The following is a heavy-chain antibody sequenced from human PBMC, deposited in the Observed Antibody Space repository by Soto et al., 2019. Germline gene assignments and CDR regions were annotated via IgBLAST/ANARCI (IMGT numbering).Heavy chain of an antibody. CDR1: GFTFSSYG. Sequence: GGSLRLSCAASGFTFSSYGMYWVRQAPGKGLEWVAVIWYDGSNKYYADSVKGRFTISRDNSKNTLYLQMNSLRAEDTAVYYCARFRAYYDFWSGPYGMDVWGQGTTVTVSS. J-gene: IGHJ6*02. CDR2: IWYDGSNK. CDR3: ARFRAYYDFWSGPYGMDV. D-gene: IGHD3-3*01. V-gene: IGHV3-33*01.